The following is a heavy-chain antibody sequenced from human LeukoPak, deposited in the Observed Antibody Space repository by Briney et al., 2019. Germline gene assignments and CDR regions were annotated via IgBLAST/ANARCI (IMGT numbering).Heavy chain of an antibody. Sequence: RGSLRLSCAASGFTFSSYAMSWVRQAPGKGLEWVSAISGSGGSTYYADSVKGRFTISRDNSKNTLYLQMNSLRAEDTAVYYCALEGGYSRGQYGYWGQGTLVTVSS. CDR2: ISGSGGST. CDR1: GFTFSSYA. V-gene: IGHV3-23*01. D-gene: IGHD6-25*01. CDR3: ALEGGYSRGQYGY. J-gene: IGHJ4*02.